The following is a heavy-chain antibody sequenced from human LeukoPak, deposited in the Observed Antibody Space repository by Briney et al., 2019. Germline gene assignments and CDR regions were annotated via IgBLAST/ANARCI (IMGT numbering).Heavy chain of an antibody. CDR3: ARYSDF. CDR2: ISGGSSTI. J-gene: IGHJ4*02. V-gene: IGHV3-48*02. Sequence: GGSLRLSCAASGFTFSSYSMNWVRQAPGKGLKWVSYISGGSSTIYYADSVKGRFTISRDNAKNSLYLQMNSLRDEDTAMYYCARYSDFWGQGTLVTVSS. D-gene: IGHD2-21*01. CDR1: GFTFSSYS.